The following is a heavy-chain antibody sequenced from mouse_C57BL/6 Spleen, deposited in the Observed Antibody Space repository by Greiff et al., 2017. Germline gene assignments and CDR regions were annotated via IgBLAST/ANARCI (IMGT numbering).Heavy chain of an antibody. V-gene: IGHV3-1*01. CDR1: GYSITSGYD. Sequence: EVHLVESGPGMVKPSQSLSLTCTVTGYSITSGYDWHWIRHFPGNKLEWMGYISYSGSTNYNPSLKSRISITHDTSKNHFFLKLNSVTTEDTATYYCASRLRGSFAYWGQGTLVTVSA. CDR2: ISYSGST. CDR3: ASRLRGSFAY. D-gene: IGHD2-4*01. J-gene: IGHJ3*01.